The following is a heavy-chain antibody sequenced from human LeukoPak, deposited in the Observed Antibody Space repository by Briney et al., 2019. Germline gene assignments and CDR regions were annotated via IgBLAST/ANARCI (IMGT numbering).Heavy chain of an antibody. CDR3: ARGRITMVRGVISLSFDP. J-gene: IGHJ5*02. CDR1: GGSFSGYY. D-gene: IGHD3-10*01. Sequence: SETLSLTCAVYGGSFSGYYWSWIRQPPGKGLEWIGEINHSGSTNYNPSLKSRVTISVDTSKNQFSLKLSSVTAADTAVYYCARGRITMVRGVISLSFDPCGQGTLVTVSS. V-gene: IGHV4-34*01. CDR2: INHSGST.